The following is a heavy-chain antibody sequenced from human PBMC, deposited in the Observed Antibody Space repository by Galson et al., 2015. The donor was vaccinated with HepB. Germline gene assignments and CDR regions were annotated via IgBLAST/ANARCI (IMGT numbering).Heavy chain of an antibody. CDR1: GFTFSSYA. D-gene: IGHD5-12*01. J-gene: IGHJ4*02. CDR3: VESRAGYDPFDY. V-gene: IGHV3-23*01. CDR2: ISGSGGST. Sequence: SLRLSCAASGFTFSSYAMSWVRQAPGKGLEWVSAISGSGGSTYYADSVKGRFTISRDNSKNTLYLQMNSLRAEDTAVYYCVESRAGYDPFDYWGQGTLVTVSS.